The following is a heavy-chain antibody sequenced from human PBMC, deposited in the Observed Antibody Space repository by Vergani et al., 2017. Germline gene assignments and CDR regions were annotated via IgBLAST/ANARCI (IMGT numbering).Heavy chain of an antibody. CDR2: IIPIFGTA. V-gene: IGHV1-69*01. CDR1: GGTFSSYA. J-gene: IGHJ5*02. Sequence: QVQLVQSGAEVKKPGSSVKVSCKASGGTFSSYAISWVRQAPGQGLEWMGGIIPIFGTANYAQKFQGRVTITADESTSTAYMELSSLRSEDTAVYYCARGSIARVVPAAIPDWFDPWGQGTLVTVSS. CDR3: ARGSIARVVPAAIPDWFDP. D-gene: IGHD2-2*02.